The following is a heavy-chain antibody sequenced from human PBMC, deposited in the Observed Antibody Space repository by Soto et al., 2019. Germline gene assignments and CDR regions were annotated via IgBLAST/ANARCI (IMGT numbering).Heavy chain of an antibody. V-gene: IGHV1-69*12. Sequence: QVQLVQSGAEVKKPESSVKVSCKAPGGTFSTYAISWVRQAPGQGLEWMGGIIPMFGTANYAQRFQDRVTLTAEESKNIVYMELRSLRSEEKDVYFCASGIKLWLRRINNGYSGWGQGTLVTVSS. D-gene: IGHD5-12*01. CDR3: ASGIKLWLRRINNGYSG. J-gene: IGHJ4*02. CDR2: IIPMFGTA. CDR1: GGTFSTYA.